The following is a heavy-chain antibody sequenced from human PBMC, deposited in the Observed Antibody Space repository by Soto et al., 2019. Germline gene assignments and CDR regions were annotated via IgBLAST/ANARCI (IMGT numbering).Heavy chain of an antibody. Sequence: EAQLVVSGGGLVQPGGSLRLSCAASGFTFATYSMNWVRQAPGKGLEWVSYISDSSATRYYADSVTGRFTISRDNAKNSLYLQMNSLRDEDSALYYCARASGWYPSDAFEIWGQGTPVTVSS. V-gene: IGHV3-48*02. CDR1: GFTFATYS. D-gene: IGHD6-19*01. CDR3: ARASGWYPSDAFEI. CDR2: ISDSSATR. J-gene: IGHJ3*02.